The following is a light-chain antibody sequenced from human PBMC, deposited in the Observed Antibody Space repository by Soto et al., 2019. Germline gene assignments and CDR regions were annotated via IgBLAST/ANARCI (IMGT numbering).Light chain of an antibody. CDR2: GVS. V-gene: IGLV2-14*01. J-gene: IGLJ3*02. CDR3: SSYTGSSTPRV. CDR1: SSDVGAYNY. Sequence: QSALTQPASVSGSPGQSITISCTGTSSDVGAYNYVSWYQQHPGKAPKLMISGVSNRPSGVSNRFSGSKSGNTASLTISGLQADDEADYYCSSYTGSSTPRVFGGGTQLTVL.